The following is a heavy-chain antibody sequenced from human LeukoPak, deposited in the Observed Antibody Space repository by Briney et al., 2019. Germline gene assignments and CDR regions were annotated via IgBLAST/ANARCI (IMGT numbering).Heavy chain of an antibody. CDR2: IYPGDSDT. V-gene: IGHV5-51*01. J-gene: IGHJ4*02. D-gene: IGHD3-22*01. Sequence: GESLKISCKGSGYSFTSYWIGWVRQMPGKGLEWMGIIYPGDSDTRYSTSFQGQVTISADKSISTAYLQWSSLKASDTAMYYCARQRDSSGYPIDYWGQGTLVTVSS. CDR1: GYSFTSYW. CDR3: ARQRDSSGYPIDY.